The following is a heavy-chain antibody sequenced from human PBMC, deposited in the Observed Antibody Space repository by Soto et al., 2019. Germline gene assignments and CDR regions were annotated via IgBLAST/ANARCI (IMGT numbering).Heavy chain of an antibody. J-gene: IGHJ6*02. D-gene: IGHD3-3*01. CDR2: IYYSGST. CDR1: GGSISSGGYY. V-gene: IGHV4-31*03. CDR3: ARAKSSHYDFWSGPKRSGMDV. Sequence: SETLSLTCTVSGGSISSGGYYWSWIRQHPGKGLEWIGYIYYSGSTYYNPSLKSRVTISVDTSKNQFSLKLSSVTAADTAVYYCARAKSSHYDFWSGPKRSGMDVWGQGTMVTVPS.